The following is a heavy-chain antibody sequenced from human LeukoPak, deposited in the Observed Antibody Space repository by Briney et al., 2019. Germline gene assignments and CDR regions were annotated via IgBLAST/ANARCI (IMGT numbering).Heavy chain of an antibody. D-gene: IGHD1-26*01. CDR1: GFTFSGYG. J-gene: IGHJ3*02. Sequence: PGGSLRLSCAASGFTFSGYGMHWVRQAPGKGLEWVAFIRYDGSNKYYADSVKGRFTISRDNSKNTLYLQMNSLRAEDTAVYYCAKAMGYSGSLGAFDIWGQGTMVTVSS. V-gene: IGHV3-30*02. CDR2: IRYDGSNK. CDR3: AKAMGYSGSLGAFDI.